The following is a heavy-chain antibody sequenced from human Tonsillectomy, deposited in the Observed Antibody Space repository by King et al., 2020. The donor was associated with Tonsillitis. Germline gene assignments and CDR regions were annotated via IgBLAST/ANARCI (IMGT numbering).Heavy chain of an antibody. D-gene: IGHD3-22*01. Sequence: VQLVQSGADVKKPGGSLRISCKGSGYSFTSYWISWVRQMPGKGLEWMGRIDPSDSYTNYSPSFQGHVTISADKTISTAYLQWSSLKASDTAMYYCGRQYYSDSSGYDFDIWGQGAMVTVSS. CDR1: GYSFTSYW. CDR2: IDPSDSYT. CDR3: GRQYYSDSSGYDFDI. V-gene: IGHV5-10-1*03. J-gene: IGHJ3*02.